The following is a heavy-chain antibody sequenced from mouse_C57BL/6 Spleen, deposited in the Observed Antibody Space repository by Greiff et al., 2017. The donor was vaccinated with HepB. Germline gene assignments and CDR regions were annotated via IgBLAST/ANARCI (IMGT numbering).Heavy chain of an antibody. D-gene: IGHD1-1*01. Sequence: VKLMESGPGLVAPSQSLSITCTASGFSLTSYAISWVRQPPGKGLEWLGVIWTGGGTNYNSALKSRLSINKDNSKSQVFLKMNSLQTDDTARYYCALHYYGSSYWYFDVWGTGTTVTVSS. CDR3: ALHYYGSSYWYFDV. J-gene: IGHJ1*03. V-gene: IGHV2-9-1*01. CDR1: GFSLTSYA. CDR2: IWTGGGT.